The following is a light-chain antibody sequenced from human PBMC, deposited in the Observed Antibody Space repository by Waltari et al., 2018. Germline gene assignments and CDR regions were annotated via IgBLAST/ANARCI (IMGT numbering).Light chain of an antibody. V-gene: IGLV1-47*01. CDR3: AAWDDSLSGPDVV. Sequence: QSVLTQPPSASGTPGQRVTISCSGSSSHIGSNYVYWYQQLPGTAPKLLIYRNNQRPSGVPDRFSGSKSGTSASLAISGLRSEDEADYYCAAWDDSLSGPDVVFGGGTKLTVL. CDR2: RNN. CDR1: SSHIGSNY. J-gene: IGLJ2*01.